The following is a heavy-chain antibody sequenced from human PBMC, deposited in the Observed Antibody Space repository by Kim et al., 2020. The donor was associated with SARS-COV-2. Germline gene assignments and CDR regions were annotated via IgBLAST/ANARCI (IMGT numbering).Heavy chain of an antibody. CDR1: GFTVSSNY. J-gene: IGHJ6*02. CDR2: ICVGGST. CDR3: GILHDYGYYFTDV. D-gene: IGHD4-17*01. Sequence: GGSLRLSCAASGFTVSSNYMSWVRQAPGKGLEWVSVICVGGSTYYEAYLKGGLTISCSNSNKNLQLQQNNILGADATADYYCGILHDYGYYFTDVWGQGT. V-gene: IGHV3-53*01.